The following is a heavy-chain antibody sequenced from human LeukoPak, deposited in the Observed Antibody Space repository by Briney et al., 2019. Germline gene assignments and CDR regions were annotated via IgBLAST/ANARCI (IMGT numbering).Heavy chain of an antibody. CDR2: IYSGGST. CDR1: GFTVSSNY. V-gene: IGHV3-53*01. CDR3: ARGWRLRLGELSPSFDY. D-gene: IGHD3-16*02. J-gene: IGHJ4*02. Sequence: GGSLRLSCAASGFTVSSNYMSWVRQAPGKGLEWVSVIYSGGSTYYADSVKGRFTISRDNSKNTLYLQMNSLGAEDTAVYYCARGWRLRLGELSPSFDYWGQGTLVTVSS.